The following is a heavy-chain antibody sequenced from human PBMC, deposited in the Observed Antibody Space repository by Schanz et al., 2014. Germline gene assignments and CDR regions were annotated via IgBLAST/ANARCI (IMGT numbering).Heavy chain of an antibody. V-gene: IGHV3-48*01. Sequence: EVQLMESGGGLVKPGGSLRLSCAASGFTFSSYAMSWVRQAPGKGLEWISYITYNGGTIYYADSVKGRFTISRDNAKNSLYLEMNSLRAEDTALYYCARDRRNADLDYWGQGTLVTVSS. CDR1: GFTFSSYA. D-gene: IGHD1-1*01. CDR3: ARDRRNADLDY. CDR2: ITYNGGTI. J-gene: IGHJ4*02.